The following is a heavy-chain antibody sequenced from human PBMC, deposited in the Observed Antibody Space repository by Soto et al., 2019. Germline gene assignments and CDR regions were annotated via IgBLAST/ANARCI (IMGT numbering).Heavy chain of an antibody. V-gene: IGHV2-5*02. CDR1: GFSLNTNAVG. Sequence: QITLKESGPTLVKPTQTLTLTCTFSGFSLNTNAVGVAWIRQPPGKALEWLALLYWDDDKRYSPSLKSRLTITTDTSKNQVVLTMTNMDPEDTATYYCAHRRVRDSSGENFGSWGQGTLVNVSS. CDR2: LYWDDDK. D-gene: IGHD6-19*01. CDR3: AHRRVRDSSGENFGS. J-gene: IGHJ4*02.